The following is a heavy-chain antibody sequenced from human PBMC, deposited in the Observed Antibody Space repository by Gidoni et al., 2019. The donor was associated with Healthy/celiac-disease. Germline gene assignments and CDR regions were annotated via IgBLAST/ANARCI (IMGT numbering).Heavy chain of an antibody. Sequence: QLQLQESGPGLVKPSETLSLTCTVSGCSISSSSSYWGWIRQPPGKGLEWIGSIYYSGSTYYNPSLKSRVTISVDTSKNQFSLKLSSVTAADTAVYYCARGLGYCSGGSCYGYYYYYYGMDVWGQGTTVTVSS. CDR3: ARGLGYCSGGSCYGYYYYYYGMDV. CDR2: IYYSGST. V-gene: IGHV4-39*07. CDR1: GCSISSSSSY. J-gene: IGHJ6*02. D-gene: IGHD2-15*01.